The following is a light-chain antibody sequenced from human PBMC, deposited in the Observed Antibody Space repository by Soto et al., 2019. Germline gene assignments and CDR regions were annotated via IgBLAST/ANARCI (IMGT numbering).Light chain of an antibody. V-gene: IGLV2-14*01. CDR3: SSLTSAYTFV. CDR2: EVS. CDR1: SSDVGGYNY. Sequence: QSALAQPASVSGSPGQSIAISCTGTSSDVGGYNYVSWYQQHPGKAPKLLISEVSIRPSGVSDRCSGSKSGNTASLTISGLPTEDEADYYCSSLTSAYTFVFGSGTKVTVL. J-gene: IGLJ1*01.